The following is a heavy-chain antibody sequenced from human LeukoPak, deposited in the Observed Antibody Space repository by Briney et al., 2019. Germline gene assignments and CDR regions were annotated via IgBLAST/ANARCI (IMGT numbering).Heavy chain of an antibody. V-gene: IGHV3-23*01. CDR1: GFTVSSNY. J-gene: IGHJ4*02. CDR3: AKKSSSWYREIDY. Sequence: GGSLRLSCAASGFTVSSNYMSWVRQAPGKGLEWVSAISGSGGSTYYADSVKGRFTISRDNSKNTLYLQMNSLRAEDTAVYYCAKKSSSWYREIDYWGQGTLVTVSS. D-gene: IGHD6-13*01. CDR2: ISGSGGST.